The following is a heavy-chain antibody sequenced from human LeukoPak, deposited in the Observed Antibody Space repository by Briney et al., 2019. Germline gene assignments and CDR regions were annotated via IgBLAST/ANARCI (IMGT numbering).Heavy chain of an antibody. CDR1: GFTVSSNY. Sequence: PGGSLRLSCAASGFTVSSNYMSWVRQAPGKGLEWVSVIYSGGSTYYADSVKGRFTISRDNSKNTLYLQMNSLRAEDTAVYYCARVKYQLLSSPFYYWGQGTLVTVSS. V-gene: IGHV3-66*01. CDR2: IYSGGST. D-gene: IGHD2-2*01. J-gene: IGHJ4*02. CDR3: ARVKYQLLSSPFYY.